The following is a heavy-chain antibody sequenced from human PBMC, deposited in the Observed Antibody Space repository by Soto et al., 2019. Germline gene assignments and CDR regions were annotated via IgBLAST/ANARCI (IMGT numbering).Heavy chain of an antibody. V-gene: IGHV4-4*02. J-gene: IGHJ4*02. CDR1: GGSISSSNW. CDR2: IYHSGST. CDR3: ARVRYYDFWSGYSTGDY. D-gene: IGHD3-3*01. Sequence: SETLSLTCAVSGGSISSSNWWSWVRQPPGKGLEWIGEIYHSGSTNYNPSLKSRVTISVDKSKNQFSLKLSSVTAADTAVYYCARVRYYDFWSGYSTGDYWGQGTLVTVSS.